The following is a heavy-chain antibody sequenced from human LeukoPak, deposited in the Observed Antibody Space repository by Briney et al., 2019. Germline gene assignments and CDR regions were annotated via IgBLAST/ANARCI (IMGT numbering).Heavy chain of an antibody. Sequence: PSETLSLTCTVSGGSISSYYWSWIRQPPGKGLEWIGYIYYSGSTNYNPSLKSRVTISVDTSKNQFSLELSSVTAADTAVYYCARQGPLVRGVSNWFDPWGQGTLVTVSS. V-gene: IGHV4-59*08. CDR3: ARQGPLVRGVSNWFDP. D-gene: IGHD3-10*01. CDR2: IYYSGST. CDR1: GGSISSYY. J-gene: IGHJ5*02.